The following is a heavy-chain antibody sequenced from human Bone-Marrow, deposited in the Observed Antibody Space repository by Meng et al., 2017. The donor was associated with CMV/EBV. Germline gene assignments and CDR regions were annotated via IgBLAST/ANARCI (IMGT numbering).Heavy chain of an antibody. CDR1: GGSFSGYY. V-gene: IGHV4-34*01. J-gene: IGHJ6*01. Sequence: GSLRLSCAVYGGSFSGYYWSWIRQPPGKGLEWIGEINHSGSTNYNPSLKSRVTISVDTSKNQFSLKLSSVTAADTAVYYCARGAIVVVPAASEYYYYGMDVWGQGTTVTGSS. CDR3: ARGAIVVVPAASEYYYYGMDV. D-gene: IGHD2-2*01. CDR2: INHSGST.